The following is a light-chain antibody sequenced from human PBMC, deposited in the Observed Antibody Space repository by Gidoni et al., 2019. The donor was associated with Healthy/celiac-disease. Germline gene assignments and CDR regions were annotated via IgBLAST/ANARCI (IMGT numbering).Light chain of an antibody. Sequence: DIQMTQSPSSLSASVGDRVTITCRASQSISSSLNWYQQKPEKAPRLLIYAASSWQSGVPASFSGSGSGTDFTLTIRSLQPEDFATYYCQQNYSTPITFGQGTRLEIK. CDR2: AAS. CDR1: QSISSS. J-gene: IGKJ5*01. CDR3: QQNYSTPIT. V-gene: IGKV1-39*01.